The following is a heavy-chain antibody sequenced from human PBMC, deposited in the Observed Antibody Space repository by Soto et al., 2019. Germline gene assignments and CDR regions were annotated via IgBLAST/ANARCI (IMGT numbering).Heavy chain of an antibody. V-gene: IGHV1-2*02. CDR2: INPNSGGT. Sequence: ASVKVSCKASGYTFTGYYMHWVRQAPGQGLEWMGWINPNSGGTNYAQKFQGRVTMTRDTSISTAYMELSRLRSDDTAVYYCARDPGRGPMIVVVTDAFDIWGQGTMVTVSS. D-gene: IGHD3-22*01. CDR3: ARDPGRGPMIVVVTDAFDI. CDR1: GYTFTGYY. J-gene: IGHJ3*02.